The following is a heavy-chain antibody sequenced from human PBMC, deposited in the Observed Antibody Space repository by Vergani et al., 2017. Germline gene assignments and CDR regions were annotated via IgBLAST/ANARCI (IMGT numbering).Heavy chain of an antibody. CDR2: ISGSGGST. CDR1: GFTFSSYA. D-gene: IGHD2-2*01. J-gene: IGHJ6*03. CDR3: AKDVLLRSSVHMDV. V-gene: IGHV3-23*04. Sequence: EVQVVESGGGLVKPGGSLRLSCAASGFTFSSYAMSWVRQAPGKGLEWVSAISGSGGSTYYADSVKGRFTISRDNSKNTLYLQMNSLRAEDTAVYYCAKDVLLRSSVHMDVWGKGTTVTVS.